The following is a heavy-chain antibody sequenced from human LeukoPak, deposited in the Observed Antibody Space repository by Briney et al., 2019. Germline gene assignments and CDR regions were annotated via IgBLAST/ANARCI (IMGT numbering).Heavy chain of an antibody. Sequence: SETLSLTCTVSGGSISSSSYYWGWIRQPPGKGLEWIGSIYYSGSTYYNPSLKSRVTISVDTSKNQFSLKLTSVTAADTAVYYCARGRGYYGSGDYYKDFYYYYMDVWGKGTTVTISS. V-gene: IGHV4-39*07. CDR1: GGSISSSSYY. CDR2: IYYSGST. D-gene: IGHD3-10*01. J-gene: IGHJ6*03. CDR3: ARGRGYYGSGDYYKDFYYYYMDV.